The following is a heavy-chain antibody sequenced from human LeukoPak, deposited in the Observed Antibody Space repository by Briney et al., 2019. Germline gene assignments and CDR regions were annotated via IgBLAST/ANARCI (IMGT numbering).Heavy chain of an antibody. CDR3: PPGSSSDYGGNKY. CDR1: GFTFSSYS. J-gene: IGHJ4*02. V-gene: IGHV3-21*01. D-gene: IGHD4-23*01. CDR2: ISSSSSYI. Sequence: GGSLRLSCAASGFTFSSYSMNWVRQAPGKGLEWVSSISSSSSYIYYADSVKGRFTISRDNAKNSLYLQMNSLRAEDTAVYYCPPGSSSDYGGNKYWGQEPLVPVS.